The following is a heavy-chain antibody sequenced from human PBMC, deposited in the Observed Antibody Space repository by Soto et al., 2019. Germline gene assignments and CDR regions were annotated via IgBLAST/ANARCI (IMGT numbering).Heavy chain of an antibody. V-gene: IGHV3-74*01. CDR3: ARGPRGLYHHDY. CDR2: IST. J-gene: IGHJ4*02. Sequence: GGSLRLSCAASGFTFSGDWMHWVRQAAGKGLVWVSRISTNYADSVKGRFTISRDNAKNTLYLQMNSLRVDDTAVYYCARGPRGLYHHDYWGQGALVTVSS. D-gene: IGHD2-2*01. CDR1: GFTFSGDW.